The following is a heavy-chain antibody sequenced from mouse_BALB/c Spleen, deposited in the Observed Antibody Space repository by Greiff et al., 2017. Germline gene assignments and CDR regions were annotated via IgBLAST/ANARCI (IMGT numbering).Heavy chain of an antibody. CDR3: ARGDYYGSSYEY. D-gene: IGHD1-1*01. CDR2: IYPGGGYT. CDR1: GYTFTNYW. Sequence: QVQLQQSGAELVRPGTSVKISCKASGYTFTNYWLGWVKQRPGHGLEWIGDIYPGGGYTNYNEKFKGKATLTADTSSSTAYMQLSSLTSEDSAVYFCARGDYYGSSYEYWGQGTTLTVSS. J-gene: IGHJ2*01. V-gene: IGHV1-63*02.